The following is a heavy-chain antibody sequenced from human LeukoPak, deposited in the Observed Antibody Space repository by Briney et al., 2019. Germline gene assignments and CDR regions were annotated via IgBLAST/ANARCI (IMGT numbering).Heavy chain of an antibody. CDR2: IKHDGSEK. CDR1: GFTFSSYW. D-gene: IGHD3-3*01. V-gene: IGHV3-7*01. CDR3: ATDRGWRTSGSYLYYFEY. J-gene: IGHJ4*02. Sequence: GGSLRLSCAASGFTFSSYWMNWARQAPGKGLEWVASIKHDGSEKYYVDSVRGRFTISRDNTMNSLYLQMSSLRAEDTAVYYCATDRGWRTSGSYLYYFEYWGQGTLVTFSS.